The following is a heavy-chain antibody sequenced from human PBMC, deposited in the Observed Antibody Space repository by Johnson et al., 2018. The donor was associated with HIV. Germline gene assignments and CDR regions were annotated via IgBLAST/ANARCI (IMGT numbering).Heavy chain of an antibody. J-gene: IGHJ3*02. V-gene: IGHV3-30*03. CDR2: ISYDGSNK. Sequence: QVQLVESGGGVVQPGRSLRLSCAASGFTFSSYGMHWVRQAPGKGLEWVAVISYDGSNKYYADSVQGRFTISRDNSKNTLYLQMNSLRAGDTAVYYCAREVGSWYSSSSGAFDIWGQGTMVTVS. D-gene: IGHD6-6*01. CDR3: AREVGSWYSSSSGAFDI. CDR1: GFTFSSYG.